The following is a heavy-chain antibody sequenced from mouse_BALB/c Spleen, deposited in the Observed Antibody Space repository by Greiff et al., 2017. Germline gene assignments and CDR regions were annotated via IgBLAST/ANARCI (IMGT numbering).Heavy chain of an antibody. CDR1: GFTFSDYG. D-gene: IGHD4-1*01. V-gene: IGHV5-15*02. CDR2: ISNLAYSI. CDR3: ASGTGTDYAMDY. J-gene: IGHJ4*01. Sequence: EVMLVESGGGLVQPGGSRKLSCAASGFTFSDYGMAWVRQAPGKGPEWVAFISNLAYSIYYADTVTGRFTISRENAKNTLYLEMSSLRSEDTAMYYCASGTGTDYAMDYWGQGTSVTVSS.